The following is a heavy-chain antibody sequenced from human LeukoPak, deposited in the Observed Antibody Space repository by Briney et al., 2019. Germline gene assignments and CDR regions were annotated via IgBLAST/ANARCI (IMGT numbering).Heavy chain of an antibody. J-gene: IGHJ4*02. CDR1: GYTFTGYY. Sequence: VASVKVSCKASGYTFTGYYMHWVRQAPGQGLEWMGWINANSGGTNYAQKFQGRVTMTRDTSISTAYMELSRLRSDDTAVYYCARGSQSITIFGVVYRGPFNYWGQETLVTVSS. CDR2: INANSGGT. V-gene: IGHV1-2*02. CDR3: ARGSQSITIFGVVYRGPFNY. D-gene: IGHD3-3*01.